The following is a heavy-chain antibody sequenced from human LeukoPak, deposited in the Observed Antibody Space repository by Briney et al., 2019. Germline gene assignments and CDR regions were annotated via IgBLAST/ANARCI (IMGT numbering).Heavy chain of an antibody. CDR1: GYSISSGYY. J-gene: IGHJ4*02. V-gene: IGHV4-38-2*02. Sequence: KPSETLSLTCTVSGYSISSGYYWGWIRQPPGKGLEWIGSIYHSGSTYYNPSLKSRVTISVDTSKNQFSLKLSSVTAADTAVYYCARDDYYGSGSYDYWGQGTLVTVSS. CDR2: IYHSGST. D-gene: IGHD3-10*01. CDR3: ARDDYYGSGSYDY.